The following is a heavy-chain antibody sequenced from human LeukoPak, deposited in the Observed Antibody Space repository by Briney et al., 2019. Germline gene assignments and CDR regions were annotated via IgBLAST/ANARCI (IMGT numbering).Heavy chain of an antibody. CDR1: GFTFSDYY. CDR2: ISSSGSTI. Sequence: GGSLRLSCAAPGFTFSDYYMSWIRQAPGKGLEWVSYISSSGSTIYYADSVKGRFTISRDNAKNSLYLQMNSLRAEDTAVYYCASAYDYGDYHYDYWGQGTLVTVSS. V-gene: IGHV3-11*01. D-gene: IGHD4-17*01. J-gene: IGHJ4*02. CDR3: ASAYDYGDYHYDY.